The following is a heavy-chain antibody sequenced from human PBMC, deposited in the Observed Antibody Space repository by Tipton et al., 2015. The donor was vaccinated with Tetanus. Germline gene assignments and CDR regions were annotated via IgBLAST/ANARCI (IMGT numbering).Heavy chain of an antibody. CDR3: ARDRGDYIYYGMDV. V-gene: IGHV1-2*02. CDR2: IDPNSGGT. J-gene: IGHJ6*02. CDR1: GYTFTGYY. Sequence: QLAQSGAEVKKPGASVKVSCKASGYTFTGYYIYWVRQAPGQGLEWMGWIDPNSGGTVYEQKFQGRVTMTRDTSISTAYMELRSLRSDDTAVYYCARDRGDYIYYGMDVWGPGTTVTVSS. D-gene: IGHD3-22*01.